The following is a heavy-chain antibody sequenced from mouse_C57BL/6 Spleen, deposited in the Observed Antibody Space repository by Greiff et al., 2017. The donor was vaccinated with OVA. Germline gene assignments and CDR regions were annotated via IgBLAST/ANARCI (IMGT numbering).Heavy chain of an antibody. CDR3: GGADYGNPWFAY. D-gene: IGHD2-1*01. V-gene: IGHV1-54*01. Sequence: QVQLKQSGAELVRPGTSVKVSCKASGYAFTNYFMEWVKQRPGQGLEWIGMINPGSGGTNYNEKFQGKATLTADTSSSTAYMQLSSLTSDDAAVYYCGGADYGNPWFAYWGQGTLVTVSA. CDR1: GYAFTNYF. J-gene: IGHJ3*01. CDR2: INPGSGGT.